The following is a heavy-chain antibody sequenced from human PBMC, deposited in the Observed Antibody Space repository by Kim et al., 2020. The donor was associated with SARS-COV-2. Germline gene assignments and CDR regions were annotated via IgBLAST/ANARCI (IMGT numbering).Heavy chain of an antibody. Sequence: GGSLRLSCAASGFIFNSYWMSWVRQAPGKGLEWVASIKQDGSEKYYVDSVKGRFTISRDNPKNSLYLQMNSLRGEDTAVYYCAREWRYWGQGTLLTVSS. D-gene: IGHD3-3*01. CDR1: GFIFNSYW. V-gene: IGHV3-7*03. CDR2: IKQDGSEK. J-gene: IGHJ4*02. CDR3: AREWRY.